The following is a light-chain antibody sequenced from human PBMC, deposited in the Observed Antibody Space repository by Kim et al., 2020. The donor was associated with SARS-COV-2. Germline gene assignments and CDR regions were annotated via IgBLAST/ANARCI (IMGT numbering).Light chain of an antibody. CDR1: SSDIGADNY. CDR3: SSYAGGRYV. V-gene: IGLV2-8*01. Sequence: PGQSVTISRIGTSSDIGADNYVSWYQQHPGTPPKRVICEVTQRPSGVPNRFAGSKSGNTASLIISGLQAEDEADYYCSSYAGGRYVFGTGTKVTVL. CDR2: EVT. J-gene: IGLJ1*01.